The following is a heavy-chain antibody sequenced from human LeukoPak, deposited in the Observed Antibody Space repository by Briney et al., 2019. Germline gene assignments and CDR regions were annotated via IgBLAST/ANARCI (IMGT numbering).Heavy chain of an antibody. D-gene: IGHD3-9*01. CDR2: ISWNSGSI. Sequence: GGSLRLSCAAPGFTFSSYAMNWVRQAPGKGLEWVSGISWNSGSIGYADSVKGRFTISRDNAKNSLYLQMNSLRAEDTALYYCAKGIGLRYFDWPFDYWGQGTLVTVSS. CDR1: GFTFSSYA. CDR3: AKGIGLRYFDWPFDY. V-gene: IGHV3-9*01. J-gene: IGHJ4*02.